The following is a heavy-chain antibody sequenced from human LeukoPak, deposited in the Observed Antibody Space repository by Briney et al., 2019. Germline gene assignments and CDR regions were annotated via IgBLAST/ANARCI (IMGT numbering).Heavy chain of an antibody. J-gene: IGHJ4*02. D-gene: IGHD1-26*01. CDR1: GGSISSSSYY. CDR3: ARHMKVGATWELSY. CDR2: IYYSGST. Sequence: PSETLSLTCTVSGGSISSSSYYWGWIRQPPGKGLEWIGSIYYSGSTYYNPSLKSRVTISVDTSKNQFSLKLSSVTAADTAVYYCARHMKVGATWELSYWGQGTLVTVSS. V-gene: IGHV4-39*01.